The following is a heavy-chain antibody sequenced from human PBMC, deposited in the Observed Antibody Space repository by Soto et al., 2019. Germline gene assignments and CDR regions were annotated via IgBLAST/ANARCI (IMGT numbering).Heavy chain of an antibody. CDR2: INPSGDT. J-gene: IGHJ4*02. Sequence: QVQLVQSGAEVKKPGASVKISCKASGDTFTSYYMHWVRQAPGQGLEWMGIINPSGDTSYAQKFQCRVTMTRATSTSTVYMELSSLRSEDTAVYYCARVYCSGGGCYGIDYWGQGTLVTVSS. D-gene: IGHD2-15*01. V-gene: IGHV1-46*01. CDR3: ARVYCSGGGCYGIDY. CDR1: GDTFTSYY.